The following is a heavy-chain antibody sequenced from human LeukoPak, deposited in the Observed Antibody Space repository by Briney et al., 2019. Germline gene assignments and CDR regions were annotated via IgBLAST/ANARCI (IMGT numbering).Heavy chain of an antibody. Sequence: GGSLRLSCAASGFTFSSYSMTWVRQAPGKGLEWVSSISSRSSYIYYADSVKGRFTISRDNAKNSLYLQMNSLRAEDTAVYYCAREGFDYWGQGTLVTVSS. J-gene: IGHJ4*02. CDR2: ISSRSSYI. CDR1: GFTFSSYS. CDR3: AREGFDY. V-gene: IGHV3-21*01.